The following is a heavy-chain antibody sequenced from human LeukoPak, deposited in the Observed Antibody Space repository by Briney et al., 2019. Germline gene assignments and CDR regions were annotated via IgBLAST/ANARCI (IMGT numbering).Heavy chain of an antibody. CDR3: AELGITMIGGV. J-gene: IGHJ6*04. Sequence: GGSLRLSCAASGLTFSNLGMNWVRQAPGKGLEWVSYISSSGSTIYYADSVKGRFTISRDNAKNSLYLQMNSLRAEDTAVYYCAELGITMIGGVWGKGTTVTISS. CDR1: GLTFSNLG. V-gene: IGHV3-48*04. D-gene: IGHD3-10*02. CDR2: ISSSGSTI.